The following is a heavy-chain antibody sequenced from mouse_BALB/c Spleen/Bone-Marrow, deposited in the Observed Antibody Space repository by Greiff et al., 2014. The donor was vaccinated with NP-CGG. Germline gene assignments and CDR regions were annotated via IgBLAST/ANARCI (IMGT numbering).Heavy chain of an antibody. V-gene: IGHV1-54*01. J-gene: IGHJ2*01. CDR2: INPGSGGA. CDR3: ARFGQYYFDY. Sequence: VQRVESGAELVRPGTAVNVSCKASGYAFTNYLIEWVEQRPGQGLEWIGVINPGSGGANYNEKFKGKATLTADKSSSTAYMQLSSLTSDDSAVYFCARFGQYYFDYWGQGTTLTVSS. D-gene: IGHD3-3*01. CDR1: GYAFTNYL.